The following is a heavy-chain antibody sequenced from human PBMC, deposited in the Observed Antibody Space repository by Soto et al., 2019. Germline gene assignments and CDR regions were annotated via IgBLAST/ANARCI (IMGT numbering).Heavy chain of an antibody. CDR2: IYAGGNT. V-gene: IGHV3-53*01. Sequence: VQLVESGGGLIQPGGSLRLSCAASGFTVSSNHMTWVRQAPGRGPEWVSTIYAGGNTYHADSVRGRFTISRDYSKSMLYLQMNSLRAEDTAVYYCATGVDTAKAGYWGRGTLVTVSS. CDR1: GFTVSSNH. CDR3: ATGVDTAKAGY. J-gene: IGHJ4*02. D-gene: IGHD5-18*01.